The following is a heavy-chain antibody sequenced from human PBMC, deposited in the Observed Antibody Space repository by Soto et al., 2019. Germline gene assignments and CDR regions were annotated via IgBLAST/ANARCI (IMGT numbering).Heavy chain of an antibody. D-gene: IGHD3-10*01. V-gene: IGHV4-39*01. Sequence: SETLSLTCTVSGGAVSSSSHYWGWIRQPPGKGLEWIGSIFYSGATYYNPSLKSRVTISVDTSKNQFSLKLSSVTAADTAVYYCARHGSVPESQITVFYYIDYSGQATLVSVSS. J-gene: IGHJ4*02. CDR2: IFYSGAT. CDR3: ARHGSVPESQITVFYYIDY. CDR1: GGAVSSSSHY.